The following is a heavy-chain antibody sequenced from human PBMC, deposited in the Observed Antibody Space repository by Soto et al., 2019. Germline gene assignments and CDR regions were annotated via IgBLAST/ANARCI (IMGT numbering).Heavy chain of an antibody. Sequence: SETLSLTCTVSGGSISSYYWSWIRQPPGKGLEWIGYIYYSGSTNYNPSLKSRVTISVDTSKNQFSLKLSSVTAADTAVYYCARGYDSSDFDYWGQGTLVTVSS. D-gene: IGHD3-9*01. CDR1: GGSISSYY. CDR3: ARGYDSSDFDY. V-gene: IGHV4-59*01. CDR2: IYYSGST. J-gene: IGHJ4*02.